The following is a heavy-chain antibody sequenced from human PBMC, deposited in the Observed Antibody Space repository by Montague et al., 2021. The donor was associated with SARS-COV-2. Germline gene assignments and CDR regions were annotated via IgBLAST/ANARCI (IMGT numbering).Heavy chain of an antibody. CDR2: IFYSGTT. Sequence: SETLSLTCTVSGASISSSENSWGWIRQSPGKGLEWFGSIFYSGTTYFNPSLRSRIAISVDTSKNQFSLRLSSVTAADTAVYYCARHSGRDTIFGVVIIFDAFDIWGQGTMVTVSS. CDR1: GASISSSENS. CDR3: ARHSGRDTIFGVVIIFDAFDI. D-gene: IGHD3-3*01. V-gene: IGHV4-39*01. J-gene: IGHJ3*02.